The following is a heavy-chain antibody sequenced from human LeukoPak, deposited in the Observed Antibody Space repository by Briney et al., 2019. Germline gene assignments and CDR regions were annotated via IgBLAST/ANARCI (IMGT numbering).Heavy chain of an antibody. D-gene: IGHD3-10*01. V-gene: IGHV3-21*01. Sequence: GGSLRLSCAASGFTFNTYTMNWVRQAPGKGLEWVSSITAISTAIYSADSVKGRFTISRDNAKNFVYLQMNSLRAEDTAVYYCARHRGGDYYGSGSYWKNYYYYYYMDVWGKGTTVTISS. J-gene: IGHJ6*03. CDR3: ARHRGGDYYGSGSYWKNYYYYYYMDV. CDR1: GFTFNTYT. CDR2: ITAISTAI.